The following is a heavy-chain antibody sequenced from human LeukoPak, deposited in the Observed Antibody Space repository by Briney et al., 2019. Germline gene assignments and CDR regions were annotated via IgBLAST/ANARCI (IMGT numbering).Heavy chain of an antibody. Sequence: PGGSLRLSCAASGFTFDDYAMHWVRQAPGKGLEWVSGISWNSGSIGYADSVKGRFTISRDNAKNSLYLQMNSLRAEDTALYYCARDLMMEGRYFYHYMDVWGKGTTVTVSS. V-gene: IGHV3-9*01. J-gene: IGHJ6*03. D-gene: IGHD2-8*01. CDR2: ISWNSGSI. CDR3: ARDLMMEGRYFYHYMDV. CDR1: GFTFDDYA.